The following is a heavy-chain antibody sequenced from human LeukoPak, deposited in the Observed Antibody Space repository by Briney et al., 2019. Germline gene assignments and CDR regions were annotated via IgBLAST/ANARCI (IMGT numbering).Heavy chain of an antibody. CDR3: ARDQAWVLDWYFDL. V-gene: IGHV1-2*02. CDR2: INPNSGGT. J-gene: IGHJ2*01. Sequence: ASVKLSCKASGYTFTGYYMHWVRQAPGQGLEWMGWINPNSGGTNYAQKFQGRVTMTRDTSISTAYMELSRLRSDDTAVYYCARDQAWVLDWYFDLWGRGTLVTVSS. D-gene: IGHD3-3*01. CDR1: GYTFTGYY.